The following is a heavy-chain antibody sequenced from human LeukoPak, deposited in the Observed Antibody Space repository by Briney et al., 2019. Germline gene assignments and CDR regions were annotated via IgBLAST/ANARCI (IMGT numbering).Heavy chain of an antibody. CDR2: IYTSGST. CDR1: GGSICSYY. CDR3: ARDGQFYYYMDV. J-gene: IGHJ6*03. V-gene: IGHV4-4*07. Sequence: SETLCLTCTVSGGSICSYYWSWIRQPAGKGLEWIGRIYTSGSTNYNPSLKSRVTMSVDTSKNQFSLKLSSVTAADTAVYYCARDGQFYYYMDVWGKGTTVTVSS.